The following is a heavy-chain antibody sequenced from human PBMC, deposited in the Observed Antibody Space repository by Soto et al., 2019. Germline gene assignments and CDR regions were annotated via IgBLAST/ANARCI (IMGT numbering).Heavy chain of an antibody. CDR1: GGSIRSGDDY. J-gene: IGHJ4*02. CDR3: AIMSLPDGRNAYTFDY. Sequence: SETLSLTSTVSGGSIRSGDDYWSWIRQPPGKGLEWIGYIYYTGTTYYNPPLKSRLTISVDTSKNQLSLKLSSVTAADTAVYYCAIMSLPDGRNAYTFDYWGQGSLVTGS. CDR2: IYYTGTT. V-gene: IGHV4-30-4*01. D-gene: IGHD1-26*01.